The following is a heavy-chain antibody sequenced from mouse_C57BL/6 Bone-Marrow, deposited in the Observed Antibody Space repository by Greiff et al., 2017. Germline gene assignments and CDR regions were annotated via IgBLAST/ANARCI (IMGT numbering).Heavy chain of an antibody. J-gene: IGHJ4*01. CDR2: IWTGGGT. CDR1: GFSLTSYA. D-gene: IGHD1-1*01. Sequence: QVQLQQSGPGLVAPSQSLSITCTVSGFSLTSYAISWVRQPPGKGLEWLGVIWTGGGTNYNSALKSRLSISKDNSKSQVFLKMNSLQTDDTARYXCARSSSYVYYAMDYWGQGTSVTVSS. CDR3: ARSSSYVYYAMDY. V-gene: IGHV2-9-1*01.